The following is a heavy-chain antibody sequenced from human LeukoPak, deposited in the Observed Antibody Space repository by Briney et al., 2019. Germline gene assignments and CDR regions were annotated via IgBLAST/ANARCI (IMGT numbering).Heavy chain of an antibody. J-gene: IGHJ5*02. D-gene: IGHD1-7*01. V-gene: IGHV3-48*03. CDR3: ARGSDNWNWNYL. Sequence: GGSLRLSCAASGFTFSSYEMNWVRQAPGKGLEWVSYISSSSSGSNIYYADSVKGRFTISRDNAKNSLYLQMNSLRAEDTAVYYCARGSDNWNWNYLWGQGTLVTVSS. CDR1: GFTFSSYE. CDR2: ISSSSSGSNI.